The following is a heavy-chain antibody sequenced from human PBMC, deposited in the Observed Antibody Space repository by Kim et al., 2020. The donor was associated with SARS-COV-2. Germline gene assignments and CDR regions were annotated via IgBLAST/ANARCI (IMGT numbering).Heavy chain of an antibody. CDR1: GFTFTTYN. CDR3: ARDWNWGIDV. Sequence: GGSLRLSCAASGFTFTTYNMNWVRQAPGKGLEWISYISVTDAIYYADSVKGRFTISRDYAKNSLDLQMTSLRDEDTAVYYCARDWNWGIDVWGQGTLVTV. V-gene: IGHV3-48*02. D-gene: IGHD7-27*01. CDR2: ISVTDAI. J-gene: IGHJ4*02.